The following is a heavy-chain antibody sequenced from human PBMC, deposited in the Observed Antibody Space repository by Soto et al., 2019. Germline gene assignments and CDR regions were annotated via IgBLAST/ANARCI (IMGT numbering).Heavy chain of an antibody. CDR3: ARGARNYSYFDY. V-gene: IGHV3-74*01. CDR2: IYTDGSRA. CDR1: GFTFSSYW. Sequence: EVQLVESGGGLVQPGGSLRLSCAASGFTFSSYWMHWVRQAPGKGLVWVSRIYTDGSRADYADSVKGRFTISRDNAKNTVYLQVNSLGAEDTAVYYCARGARNYSYFDYWGQGTLVTVSS. D-gene: IGHD1-7*01. J-gene: IGHJ4*02.